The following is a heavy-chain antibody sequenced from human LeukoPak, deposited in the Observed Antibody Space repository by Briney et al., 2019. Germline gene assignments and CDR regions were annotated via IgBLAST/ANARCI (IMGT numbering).Heavy chain of an antibody. D-gene: IGHD3-22*01. J-gene: IGHJ4*02. V-gene: IGHV3-21*01. CDR3: AREGDYYYDSSGYTKSVKNDY. Sequence: GGSLRLSCAASGFTFSSYSMNWVRQAPGKGLEWVSSISSSSYIYYADSVKGRFTISRDNAKNSLYLQMNSLRAEDTAVYYCAREGDYYYDSSGYTKSVKNDYWGQGTLVTVSS. CDR1: GFTFSSYS. CDR2: ISSSSYI.